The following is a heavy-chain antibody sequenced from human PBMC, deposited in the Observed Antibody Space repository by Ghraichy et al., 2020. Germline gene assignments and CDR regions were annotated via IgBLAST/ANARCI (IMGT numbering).Heavy chain of an antibody. D-gene: IGHD3-16*01. CDR2: ISGSGGNT. J-gene: IGHJ4*02. Sequence: ETLSLTCAASGFTFSSYAMTWVRQAPGKGLDWLSAISGSGGNTYYADSVKGRFTISRDNSKNTLYFQMNSLRAEDTAVYYCAKLYLFHGYGAPGGGGFGSWGQGTLVTVSS. CDR1: GFTFSSYA. V-gene: IGHV3-23*01. CDR3: AKLYLFHGYGAPGGGGFGS.